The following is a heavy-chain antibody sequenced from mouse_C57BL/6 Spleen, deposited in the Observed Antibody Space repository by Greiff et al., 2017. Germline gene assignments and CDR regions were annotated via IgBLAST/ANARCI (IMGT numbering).Heavy chain of an antibody. CDR2: IYPGDGDT. CDR1: GYAFSSYW. J-gene: IGHJ1*03. Sequence: QVQLQQSGAELVKPGASVKISCKASGYAFSSYWMNWVKQRPGKGLEWIGQIYPGDGDTNYNGKFKGKATLTADKSSSTAYMQLSSRTSEDSAVYCCARSGGLRRYFDVWGTGTTVTVSS. CDR3: ARSGGLRRYFDV. D-gene: IGHD2-2*01. V-gene: IGHV1-80*01.